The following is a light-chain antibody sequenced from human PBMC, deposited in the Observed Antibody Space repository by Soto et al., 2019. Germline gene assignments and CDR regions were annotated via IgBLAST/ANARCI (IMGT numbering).Light chain of an antibody. CDR1: RSLLHSSGYYH. Sequence: IVVIQSPLSLSVTPGEPASISCRSSRSLLHSSGYYHLDWYLQKPGQSPQLLIYLGSYRASGVPDRFTGSGSGTDFTLKISRVEAEDVGVYYCMQALEASWTFGQGTKVEIK. J-gene: IGKJ1*01. V-gene: IGKV2-28*01. CDR3: MQALEASWT. CDR2: LGS.